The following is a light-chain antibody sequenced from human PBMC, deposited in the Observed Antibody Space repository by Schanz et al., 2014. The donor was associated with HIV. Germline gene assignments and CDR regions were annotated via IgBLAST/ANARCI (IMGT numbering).Light chain of an antibody. J-gene: IGKJ1*01. Sequence: EIVMTQSPVTLSVSAGERATLSCRASQSISSKLAWYQWRPGQAPRLLIYGAFSRATGIPDRFSGSGSGTDFTLTISRLEPEDFAVYYCQQYGDSRRTFGQGTKVEIK. CDR3: QQYGDSRRT. CDR1: QSISSK. V-gene: IGKV3-20*01. CDR2: GAF.